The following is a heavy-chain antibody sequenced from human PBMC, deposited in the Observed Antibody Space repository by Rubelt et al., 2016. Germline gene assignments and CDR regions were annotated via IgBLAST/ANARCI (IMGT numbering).Heavy chain of an antibody. CDR3: AGDYGGNSAVS. CDR1: GGSFSNFY. J-gene: IGHJ5*02. D-gene: IGHD4-23*01. Sequence: QVQLQESGPGLVKPSETLSLSCTISGGSFSNFYWTWIRQPPGKELEWIGYVYYSGSTNYNPSLKSRVTISVDTSMNPFSLKLTSGTAADTAVYYCAGDYGGNSAVSWGRGTLITVSS. V-gene: IGHV4-59*12. CDR2: VYYSGST.